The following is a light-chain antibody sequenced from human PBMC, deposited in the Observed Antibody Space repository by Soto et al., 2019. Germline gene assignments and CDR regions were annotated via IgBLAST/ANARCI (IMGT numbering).Light chain of an antibody. CDR3: QQSYSAPYT. CDR1: QTISSY. CDR2: AAS. Sequence: DTQMTQSPSSLSASVGDRVTITCRASQTISSYLNWYQQKPGQAHILLIYAASSLQVGVTSRFSGSGSGTDFTLTISSLQPEDFAAYYCQQSYSAPYTFGQGTKLEIK. V-gene: IGKV1-39*01. J-gene: IGKJ2*01.